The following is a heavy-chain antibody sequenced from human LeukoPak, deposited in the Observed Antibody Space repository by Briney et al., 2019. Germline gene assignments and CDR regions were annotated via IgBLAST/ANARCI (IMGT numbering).Heavy chain of an antibody. CDR3: ARIDYGGNSGIFDY. CDR1: GGSISTYY. V-gene: IGHV4-59*12. D-gene: IGHD4-23*01. Sequence: PSETLSLTCTVSGGSISTYYWSWIRQPPGKGLEWIGYIYYNGNSNYNPSLKSRVTISVDTSKNQFSLKLNSVTAADTAVYYCARIDYGGNSGIFDYWGQGTLVTVSS. J-gene: IGHJ4*02. CDR2: IYYNGNS.